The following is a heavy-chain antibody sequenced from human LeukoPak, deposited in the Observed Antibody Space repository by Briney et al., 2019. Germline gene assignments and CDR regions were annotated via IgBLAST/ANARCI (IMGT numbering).Heavy chain of an antibody. CDR1: GGSNSSSSYY. J-gene: IGHJ5*02. Sequence: PSETLSLTCTVSGGSNSSSSYYWGWIRQPPGKGLEWIGSIYYSGSTYYNPSLKSRVTISVDTSKNQFSLKLSSVTAADTAVYYCARAYCGGDCYLNWFDPWGQGTLVTVSS. V-gene: IGHV4-39*01. D-gene: IGHD2-21*01. CDR3: ARAYCGGDCYLNWFDP. CDR2: IYYSGST.